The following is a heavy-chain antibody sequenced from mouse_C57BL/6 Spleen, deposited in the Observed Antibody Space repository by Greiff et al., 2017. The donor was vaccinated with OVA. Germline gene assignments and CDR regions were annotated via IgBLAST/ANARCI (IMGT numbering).Heavy chain of an antibody. D-gene: IGHD3-2*02. V-gene: IGHV1-69*01. CDR1: GYTFTSYW. CDR2: IDPSDSYT. CDR3: ARGGTAQATCFAY. J-gene: IGHJ3*01. Sequence: VQLQQPGAELVMPGASVKLSCKASGYTFTSYWMHWVKQRPGQGLEWIGEIDPSDSYTNYNQKFKGKSTLTVDKAASTAYMQLSSLTSEDSAVYYCARGGTAQATCFAYWGQGTLVTVSA.